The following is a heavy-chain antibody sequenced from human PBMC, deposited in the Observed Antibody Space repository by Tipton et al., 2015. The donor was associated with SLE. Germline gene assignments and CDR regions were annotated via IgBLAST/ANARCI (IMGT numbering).Heavy chain of an antibody. D-gene: IGHD6-13*01. CDR1: GYTFTSYG. V-gene: IGHV1-18*01. J-gene: IGHJ3*02. CDR2: ISAYNGNT. CDR3: ASRRQQLSQGAFDI. Sequence: QLVQSGAEVKKPGASVKVSCKASGYTFTSYGISWVRQAPGQGLEWMGWISAYNGNTNYAQKLQGRVTITRDRSMSTAYMELSSLRSEDTAMYYCASRRQQLSQGAFDIWGQGTMVTVSS.